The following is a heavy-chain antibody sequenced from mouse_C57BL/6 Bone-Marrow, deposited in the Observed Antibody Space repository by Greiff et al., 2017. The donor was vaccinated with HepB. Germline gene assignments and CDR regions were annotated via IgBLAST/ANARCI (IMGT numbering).Heavy chain of an antibody. CDR1: GFTFSSYA. V-gene: IGHV5-4*01. CDR3: AKLALFAY. D-gene: IGHD4-1*01. Sequence: DVQLVESGGGLVKPGGSLKLSCAASGFTFSSYAMSWVRQTPEKRLEWVATISDGGSYTYYPDNVKGRFTISRDNAKNNLYLQMSHLKSEDTAMYYCAKLALFAYWGQGTLVTVSA. J-gene: IGHJ3*01. CDR2: ISDGGSYT.